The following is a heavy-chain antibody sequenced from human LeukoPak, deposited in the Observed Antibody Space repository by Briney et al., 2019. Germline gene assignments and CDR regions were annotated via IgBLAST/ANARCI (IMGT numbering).Heavy chain of an antibody. CDR1: GFTFSSYW. CDR3: ARGPTPSIYYGSGSYYSLDY. J-gene: IGHJ4*02. Sequence: GGSLRLSCAASGFTFSSYWMTWVRQAPGKGLEWVANIKQDGSENYYVDSVKGRFAISRDNAKNSLYLQMNSLRADDTAVYYCARGPTPSIYYGSGSYYSLDYWGQGTLVTVSS. V-gene: IGHV3-7*01. D-gene: IGHD3-10*01. CDR2: IKQDGSEN.